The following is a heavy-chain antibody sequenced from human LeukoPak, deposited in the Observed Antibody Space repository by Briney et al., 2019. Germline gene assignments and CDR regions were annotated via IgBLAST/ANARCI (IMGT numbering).Heavy chain of an antibody. V-gene: IGHV4-61*02. Sequence: SQTLSLTCTVSGGSISSGSYYWSWIRQPAGKGLEWIGRTYTSGSTNYNPSLKSRVTISVDTSKNQFSLKLSPVTAADTAVYYCAATSIAVAAWYFDLWGRGTLVTVSS. CDR3: AATSIAVAAWYFDL. CDR1: GGSISSGSYY. CDR2: TYTSGST. J-gene: IGHJ2*01. D-gene: IGHD6-19*01.